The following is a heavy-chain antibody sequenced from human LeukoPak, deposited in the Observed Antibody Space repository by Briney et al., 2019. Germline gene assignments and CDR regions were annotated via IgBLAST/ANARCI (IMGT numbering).Heavy chain of an antibody. CDR3: AKSLTTTSHLFDY. CDR2: ISYDGSNK. Sequence: PGGSLRLSWAASGFTFSSYGMHWVRQAPGKGLEWVAVISYDGSNKYYADSVKGRFTISRDNSTDTLYLQMNSLRAEDTAVYYCAKSLTTTSHLFDYWGQGTLVTVSS. D-gene: IGHD3-22*01. CDR1: GFTFSSYG. V-gene: IGHV3-30*18. J-gene: IGHJ4*02.